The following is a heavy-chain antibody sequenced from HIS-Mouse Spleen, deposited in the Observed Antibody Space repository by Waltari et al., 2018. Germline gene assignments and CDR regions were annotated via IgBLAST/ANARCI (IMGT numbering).Heavy chain of an antibody. V-gene: IGHV4-39*07. J-gene: IGHJ1*01. CDR3: ARVRGGAVARERYFQH. D-gene: IGHD6-19*01. CDR2: IYYSGST. Sequence: GLEWIGSIYYSGSTYYNPSLKSRVTISVDTSKNQFSLKLSSVTAADTAVYYCARVRGGAVARERYFQHWGQGTLVTVSS.